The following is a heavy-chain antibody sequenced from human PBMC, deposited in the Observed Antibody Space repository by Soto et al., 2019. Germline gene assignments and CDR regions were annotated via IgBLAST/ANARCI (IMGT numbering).Heavy chain of an antibody. CDR2: TYHSGTT. V-gene: IGHV4-4*02. Sequence: QVQLQESGPGLVQPSGTLSLTGAVSGDSINNRHWWSWVSQTPGNVLEWIGETYHSGTTNYNPTLKTRVTISIDKSKNQFSLKMNSVTDSDTAVYYCAREGNSSPARGQNWFDPWGQGPLVTVSS. J-gene: IGHJ5*02. CDR1: GDSINNRHW. CDR3: AREGNSSPARGQNWFDP. D-gene: IGHD6-13*01.